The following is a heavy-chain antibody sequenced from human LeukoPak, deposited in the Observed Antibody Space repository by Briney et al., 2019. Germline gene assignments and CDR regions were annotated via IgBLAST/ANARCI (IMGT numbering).Heavy chain of an antibody. V-gene: IGHV4-38-2*02. CDR1: GYSISSGYY. CDR3: ARLKERFGVDY. CDR2: IYHSGST. D-gene: IGHD3-10*01. Sequence: SETLSLTCTVSGYSISSGYYWGWIRQPPGKGLEWIGSIYHSGSTYYNPSLKSRVTISVDTSKNQFSLKLSSVTAADTAVYYCARLKERFGVDYWGQGTLVTVSS. J-gene: IGHJ4*02.